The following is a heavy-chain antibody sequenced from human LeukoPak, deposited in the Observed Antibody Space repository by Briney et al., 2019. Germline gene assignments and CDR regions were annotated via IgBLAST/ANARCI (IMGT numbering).Heavy chain of an antibody. V-gene: IGHV3-7*01. CDR2: IKQDGSVQ. Sequence: GESLRLSCAASGFTFETYWMSWVRQAPGNGPEWVAHIKQDGSVQHYLDSVKGRFTISRDNVKNSVILHMNSLRVEDTAVYYCGRWAGVTDVWGQGTLVTVSS. D-gene: IGHD5-18*01. CDR3: GRWAGVTDV. J-gene: IGHJ4*02. CDR1: GFTFETYW.